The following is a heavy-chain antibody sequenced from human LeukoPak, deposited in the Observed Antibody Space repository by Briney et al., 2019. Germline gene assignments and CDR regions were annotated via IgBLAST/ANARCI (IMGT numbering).Heavy chain of an antibody. J-gene: IGHJ4*02. CDR3: ARDGVPYYDSSGYHFDY. Sequence: SVKVSCKASGGTFSSYTISWVRQAPGQGLEWMGRIIPILGIANYAQKFQGRVTITADKSTSTAYMELSSLRSEDTAVYYCARDGVPYYDSSGYHFDYWGQGTLVTVSS. CDR2: IIPILGIA. CDR1: GGTFSSYT. V-gene: IGHV1-69*04. D-gene: IGHD3-22*01.